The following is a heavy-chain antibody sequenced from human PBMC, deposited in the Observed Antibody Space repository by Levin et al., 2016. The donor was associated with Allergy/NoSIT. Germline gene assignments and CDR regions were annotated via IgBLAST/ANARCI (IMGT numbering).Heavy chain of an antibody. CDR2: INHSGST. J-gene: IGHJ4*02. D-gene: IGHD2-15*01. CDR3: ARMKVVVVVAATRARGYFDY. V-gene: IGHV4-34*01. Sequence: WIRQPPGKGLEWIGEINHSGSTNYNPSLKSRVTISVDTSKNQFSLKLSSVTAADTAVYYCARMKVVVVVAATRARGYFDYWGQGTLVTVSS.